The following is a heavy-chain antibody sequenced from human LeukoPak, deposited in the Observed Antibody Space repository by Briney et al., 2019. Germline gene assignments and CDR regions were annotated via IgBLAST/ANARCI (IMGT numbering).Heavy chain of an antibody. J-gene: IGHJ4*02. CDR1: GFTFSSYG. D-gene: IGHD6-19*01. Sequence: GGSLRLSCAASGFTFSSYGMHWVRQAPGKGLEWVAVISYDGSNKYYADSVKGRFTISRDNSKNTLYLQMNSLRAEDTAVYYCAKDLSGSGWTHFDYWGQGTLVTVSS. CDR2: ISYDGSNK. CDR3: AKDLSGSGWTHFDY. V-gene: IGHV3-30*18.